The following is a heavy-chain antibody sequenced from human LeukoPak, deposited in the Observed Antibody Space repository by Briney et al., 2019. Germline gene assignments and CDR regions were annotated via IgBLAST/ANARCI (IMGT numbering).Heavy chain of an antibody. CDR2: IYTSGST. D-gene: IGHD2-21*01. Sequence: SQTLSLTCTVSGGSISSGSYYWSWIRQPAGKGLEWIGRIYTSGSTNYNPSLKSRVTISVDTSKNQFSLKLSSVTAADTAVYYCARDIPSTADAFDIWGQGTMVTVSS. V-gene: IGHV4-61*02. CDR1: GGSISSGSYY. CDR3: ARDIPSTADAFDI. J-gene: IGHJ3*02.